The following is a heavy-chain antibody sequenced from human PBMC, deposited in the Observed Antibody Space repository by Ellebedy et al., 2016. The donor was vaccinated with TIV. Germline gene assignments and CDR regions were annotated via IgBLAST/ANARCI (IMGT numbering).Heavy chain of an antibody. V-gene: IGHV3-23*01. Sequence: GESLKISXAASGFTFSKHAMSWVRQAPGKGLEWVSAISGGGGSTHYADSVKGRFTISRDNSKNTLYLQMNSLRAEDTAVYYCAEDPDRSSYGPVWGQGTLVTVSS. J-gene: IGHJ4*02. CDR2: ISGGGGST. CDR3: AEDPDRSSYGPV. CDR1: GFTFSKHA. D-gene: IGHD5-18*01.